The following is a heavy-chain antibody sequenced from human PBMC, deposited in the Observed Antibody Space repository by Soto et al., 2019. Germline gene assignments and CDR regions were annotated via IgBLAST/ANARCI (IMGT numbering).Heavy chain of an antibody. CDR1: GFTFRAYS. J-gene: IGHJ4*02. Sequence: GGSLRLSCVASGFTFRAYSMSWARQAPGQGLEWVSSITSSSTYIYYTHSVEGRFTISRDDAKNSLHLQMNSLRAEDTAVYYCARDLLEGYGHARQPDYWGQGTLVTVSS. CDR3: ARDLLEGYGHARQPDY. V-gene: IGHV3-21*06. CDR2: ITSSSTYI. D-gene: IGHD5-18*01.